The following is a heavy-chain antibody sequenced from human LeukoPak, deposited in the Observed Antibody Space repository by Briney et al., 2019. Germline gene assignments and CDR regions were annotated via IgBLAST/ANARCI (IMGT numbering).Heavy chain of an antibody. D-gene: IGHD6-19*01. J-gene: IGHJ5*02. CDR2: INHSGST. CDR3: ARGQGIAVAGTNWFDP. CDR1: GGSFSGYY. V-gene: IGHV4-34*01. Sequence: SETLSLTCAVYGGSFSGYYWSWIRQPPGKGLEWIGEINHSGSTNYNPSLKSRVTISVDTSKNQFSLKLSSVTAEDTAVYYCARGQGIAVAGTNWFDPWGQGTLVTVSS.